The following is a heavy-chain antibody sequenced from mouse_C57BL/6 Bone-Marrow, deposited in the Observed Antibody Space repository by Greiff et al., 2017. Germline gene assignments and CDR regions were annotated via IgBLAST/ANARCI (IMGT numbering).Heavy chain of an antibody. CDR3: ARNPYDYPLYYYAMDY. V-gene: IGHV1-81*01. CDR2: IYPRSGNT. CDR1: GYTFTSYG. J-gene: IGHJ4*01. Sequence: VQLQKSGAELARPGASVKLSCKASGYTFTSYGISWVKQRTGQGLEWIGEIYPRSGNTYYNEKFKGKATLTADTSSSTAYMELLRLTSEDSAVYFCARNPYDYPLYYYAMDYWGQGTSVTVSS. D-gene: IGHD2-4*01.